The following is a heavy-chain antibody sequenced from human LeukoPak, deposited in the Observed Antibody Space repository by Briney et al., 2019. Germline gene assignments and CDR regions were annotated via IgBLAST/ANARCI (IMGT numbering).Heavy chain of an antibody. Sequence: SETLSLTCNVSGYSINSGYFWGWIRPPPGKGLEWIGSIYHSGSTYYNPSLKSRVTISVDTSKNQFSLKLNSVTAADTAVYYCARDYLYYDSSGYYGSWGQGTLVTVSS. CDR3: ARDYLYYDSSGYYGS. CDR2: IYHSGST. D-gene: IGHD3-22*01. CDR1: GYSINSGYF. V-gene: IGHV4-38-2*02. J-gene: IGHJ5*02.